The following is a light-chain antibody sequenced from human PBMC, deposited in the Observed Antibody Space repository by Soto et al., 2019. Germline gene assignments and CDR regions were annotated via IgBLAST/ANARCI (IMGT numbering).Light chain of an antibody. CDR1: SSNIGSNT. J-gene: IGLJ1*01. CDR3: AAWDGSLNALYV. CDR2: TNN. Sequence: QSVLTQPPSASGTPGQRVAISCSGSSSNIGSNTVNWYQHLPGTAPKLLIYTNNQRPSGVPDRFSGSKSGTSASLAISGLQPEDEAYYFCAAWDGSLNALYVFGTGTKVTVL. V-gene: IGLV1-44*01.